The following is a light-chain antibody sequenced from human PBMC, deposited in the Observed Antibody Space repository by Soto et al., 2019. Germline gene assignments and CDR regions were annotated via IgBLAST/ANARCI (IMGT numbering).Light chain of an antibody. CDR2: DAS. Sequence: IRMKHSLVALSLPPRERATLSCMAFQCVSSNLACYQQKPGQAPRLLICDASPRATCNPARFSGSGSGTEFTLTISSLQSEDCVVYYCQQYNTRPWTFCQGA. CDR1: QCVSSN. V-gene: IGKV3-15*01. J-gene: IGKJ1*01. CDR3: QQYNTRPWT.